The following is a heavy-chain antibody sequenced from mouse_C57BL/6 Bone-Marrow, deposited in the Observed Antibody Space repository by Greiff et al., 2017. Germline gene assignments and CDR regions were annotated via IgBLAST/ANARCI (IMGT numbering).Heavy chain of an antibody. V-gene: IGHV1-82*01. CDR3: AYYCGSGGYFDV. CDR1: GYAFSSSW. J-gene: IGHJ1*03. D-gene: IGHD1-1*01. CDR2: IYPGDGDT. Sequence: QVQLKQSGPELVKPGASVKISCKASGYAFSSSWMNWVKQRPGKGLEWIGRIYPGDGDTNYNGKFKGKATLTADKSSSTAYMQLSSLTSDDSAVYFCAYYCGSGGYFDVWGTGTTVTVSS.